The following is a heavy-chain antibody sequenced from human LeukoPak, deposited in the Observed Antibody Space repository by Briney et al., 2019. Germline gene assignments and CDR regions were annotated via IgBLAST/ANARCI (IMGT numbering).Heavy chain of an antibody. J-gene: IGHJ3*02. CDR3: ATYDYGDYGGSDAFDI. CDR1: GGSISSGDYY. Sequence: SQTLSLTCTVSGGSISSGDYYWGWIRQPPGKGLEWIGYIYYSGSTYYNPSLKSRVTISVDTSKNQFSLKLSSVTAADTAVYYCATYDYGDYGGSDAFDIWGQGTMVTVSS. CDR2: IYYSGST. V-gene: IGHV4-30-4*08. D-gene: IGHD4-17*01.